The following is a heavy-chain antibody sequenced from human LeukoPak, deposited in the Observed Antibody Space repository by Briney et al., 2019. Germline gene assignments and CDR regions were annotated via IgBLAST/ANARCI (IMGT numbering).Heavy chain of an antibody. Sequence: ASVKVSCKASGYTFTSYGISWVRQAPGQGLEWMGWISAYNGNTNYAQELQGRVTMTTDTSTSTAYMELRSLRSDDTAVYYCAKQYSSGWYWFDPWGQGTLVTVSS. CDR2: ISAYNGNT. D-gene: IGHD6-19*01. J-gene: IGHJ5*02. V-gene: IGHV1-18*01. CDR3: AKQYSSGWYWFDP. CDR1: GYTFTSYG.